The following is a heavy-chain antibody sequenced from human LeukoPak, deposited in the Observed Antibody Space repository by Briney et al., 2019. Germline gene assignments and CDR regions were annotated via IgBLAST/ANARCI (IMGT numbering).Heavy chain of an antibody. D-gene: IGHD3-3*01. CDR3: ARDLRGSYYDFWSGYQEWWFDP. CDR2: IIPIFGTA. V-gene: IGHV1-69*01. CDR1: GGTVSSYA. J-gene: IGHJ5*02. Sequence: SVTVSCKASGGTVSSYAISWVRQAPGQGLEWMGGIIPIFGTANYAQKFQGRVTITADESTSTAYMELSSLRSEDTAVYYCARDLRGSYYDFWSGYQEWWFDPWGQGTLVTVSS.